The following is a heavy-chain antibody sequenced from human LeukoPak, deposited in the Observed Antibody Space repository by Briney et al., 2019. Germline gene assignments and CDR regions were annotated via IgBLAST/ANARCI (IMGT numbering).Heavy chain of an antibody. J-gene: IGHJ4*02. CDR2: IRYSGSA. D-gene: IGHD3-22*01. CDR1: GDSISTYY. Sequence: SETLSLTCTVSGDSISTYYGSWIRQPPGKGLEWIGYIRYSGSANYNPSLRSRVTISIDTSKNQFSLKLSSVTAADTAVYHCARLVYDSRGYYFAYWGQGTLVTVSS. CDR3: ARLVYDSRGYYFAY. V-gene: IGHV4-59*08.